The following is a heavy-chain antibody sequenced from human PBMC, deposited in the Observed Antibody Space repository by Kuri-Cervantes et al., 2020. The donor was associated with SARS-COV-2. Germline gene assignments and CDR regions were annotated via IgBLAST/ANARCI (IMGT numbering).Heavy chain of an antibody. CDR3: AMLPRPCYAFDI. CDR2: IIPILGIA. CDR1: GGTFGSFA. D-gene: IGHD2-15*01. V-gene: IGHV1-69*04. J-gene: IGHJ3*02. Sequence: SVKVSCKASGGTFGSFAISWVRQAPGQGLEWMGRIIPILGIANYAQKFQGRVTITADESTSTAYMELSSLRSEDTAGYYCAMLPRPCYAFDIWGQGTMVTVSS.